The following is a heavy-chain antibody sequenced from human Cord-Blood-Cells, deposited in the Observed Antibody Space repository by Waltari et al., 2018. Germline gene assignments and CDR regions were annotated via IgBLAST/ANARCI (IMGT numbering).Heavy chain of an antibody. CDR3: ARDLVQDGLKSYSSSWYDY. CDR1: GYTFTSYG. CDR2: MSSYNGNT. J-gene: IGHJ4*02. D-gene: IGHD6-13*01. Sequence: QVQLVQSGAEVKKPGASVKVSCTASGYTFTSYGISWVRQAPGQGLEWMGWMSSYNGNTNGAQKLQGSVTMTTDTSTSTAYMELSSVRSDDTAVYYCARDLVQDGLKSYSSSWYDYWGQGTLVTVSS. V-gene: IGHV1-18*04.